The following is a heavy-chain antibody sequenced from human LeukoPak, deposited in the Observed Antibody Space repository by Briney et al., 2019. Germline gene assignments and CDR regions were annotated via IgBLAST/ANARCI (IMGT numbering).Heavy chain of an antibody. V-gene: IGHV3-30-3*01. J-gene: IGHJ3*02. CDR3: ARDFRAAFDI. Sequence: GGSLRLSCAASGFTFSSYAIHWVRQAPGKGLEWVAVISWDGSNKYYADSVKGRFTISRDNSKNTLYLQMNSLRAEDTAVYYCARDFRAAFDIWGQGTMVTVSS. CDR2: ISWDGSNK. CDR1: GFTFSSYA.